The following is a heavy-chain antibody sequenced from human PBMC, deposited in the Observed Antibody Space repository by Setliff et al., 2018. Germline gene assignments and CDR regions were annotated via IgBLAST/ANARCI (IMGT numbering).Heavy chain of an antibody. V-gene: IGHV4-34*01. D-gene: IGHD6-19*01. CDR3: AKSSVASTFYYFYYMDV. CDR1: GASFSDYY. Sequence: SETLSLTCTVYGASFSDYYWGWIRQPPGKGLEWIAEINHSGSTNYNPSLKSRVTISVDTSKKQLSLKLTTVTAADTAVYYCAKSSVASTFYYFYYMDVWGKGTTVTVSS. J-gene: IGHJ6*03. CDR2: INHSGST.